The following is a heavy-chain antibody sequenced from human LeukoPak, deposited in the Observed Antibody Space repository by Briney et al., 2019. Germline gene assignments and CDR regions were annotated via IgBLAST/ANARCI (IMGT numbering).Heavy chain of an antibody. CDR2: IIPIFGTA. CDR3: ARDQAYRTRYYYYYYMDV. V-gene: IGHV1-69*13. CDR1: GGTFSSYA. D-gene: IGHD3-16*02. J-gene: IGHJ6*03. Sequence: GASVKVSCKASGGTFSSYAISWVRQAPGQGPEWMGGIIPIFGTANYAQKFQGRVTITADESTSTAYMEPSSLRSEDTAVYYCARDQAYRTRYYYYYYMDVWGKGTTVTVSS.